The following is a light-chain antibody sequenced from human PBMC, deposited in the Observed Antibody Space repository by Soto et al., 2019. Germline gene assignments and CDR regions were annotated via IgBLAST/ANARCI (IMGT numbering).Light chain of an antibody. CDR1: QSVSSN. V-gene: IGKV3-15*01. CDR3: QQYNNWPLT. J-gene: IGKJ4*01. CDR2: GAS. Sequence: EIVMTQSPVTLSVSPGERATLSCRASQSVSSNLAWYQQKPGQAPRLLIYGASTRATGIPARFSGSGSGTEFTLTISSLQSEDFAVYYCQQYNNWPLTFSGGTKVEIK.